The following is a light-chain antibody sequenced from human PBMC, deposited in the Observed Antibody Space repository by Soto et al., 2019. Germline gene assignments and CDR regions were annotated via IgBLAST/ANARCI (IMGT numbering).Light chain of an antibody. CDR1: QDISKY. CDR3: QQYDTLPVT. Sequence: DIQMTQSPSSLSASVRDRVTITCQARQDISKYLNWYQQKPGKAPKLLIYDAFNLERGVPSRFSGTGSGTDFTLTISSLQPEDIATYYCQQYDTLPVTFGPGTKVEIK. J-gene: IGKJ3*01. CDR2: DAF. V-gene: IGKV1-33*01.